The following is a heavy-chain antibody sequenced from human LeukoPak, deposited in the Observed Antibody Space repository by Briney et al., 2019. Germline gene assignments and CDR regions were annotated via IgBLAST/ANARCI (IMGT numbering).Heavy chain of an antibody. Sequence: SETLSLTCTISGGSVGPFFWTWIRQSTGKGLECIGRVSASWTPYYNPSLKSRVSMSLDESNNQFSLRLNSVTAADTAVYYCARGLRVAVAGYYFDSWGPGIPVTVPS. D-gene: IGHD6-19*01. J-gene: IGHJ4*02. CDR1: GGSVGPFF. CDR3: ARGLRVAVAGYYFDS. V-gene: IGHV4-4*07. CDR2: VSASWTP.